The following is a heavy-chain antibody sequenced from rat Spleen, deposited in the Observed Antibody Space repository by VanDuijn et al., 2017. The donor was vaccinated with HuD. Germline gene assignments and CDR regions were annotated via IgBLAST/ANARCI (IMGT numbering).Heavy chain of an antibody. Sequence: QVQLKESGPGLVQPSQTLSLTCTVSGFSLNTYTVSWIRQPPGKGLEWIAAMSGGRSTYYNSALESRLSISGDSSKSQVFLKLNSLQTTDTATYFCARGWDDYYFDFWGQGVMVTVSS. CDR2: MSGGRST. J-gene: IGHJ2*01. D-gene: IGHD4-6*01. CDR1: GFSLNTYT. V-gene: IGHV2-6*01. CDR3: ARGWDDYYFDF.